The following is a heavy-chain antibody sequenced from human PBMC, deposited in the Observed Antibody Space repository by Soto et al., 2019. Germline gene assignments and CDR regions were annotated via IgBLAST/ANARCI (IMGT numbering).Heavy chain of an antibody. V-gene: IGHV3-23*01. D-gene: IGHD6-6*01. Sequence: GGSLRLSCAASGLSFSTSAMSWVRQAPGKGLEWVSGISGSGSRTSYNTDSVKGRFTISRDNSKNTLSLQMNSLRAEDTAVYYCAKGGPFVSSSYLDYGGQGTLVTVSS. CDR1: GLSFSTSA. CDR3: AKGGPFVSSSYLDY. CDR2: ISGSGSRTS. J-gene: IGHJ4*02.